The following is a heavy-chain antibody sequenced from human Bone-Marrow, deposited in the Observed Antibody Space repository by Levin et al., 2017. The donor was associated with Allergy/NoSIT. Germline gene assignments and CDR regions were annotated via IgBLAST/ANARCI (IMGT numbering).Heavy chain of an antibody. CDR1: GFTFSDYY. V-gene: IGHV3-11*01. CDR3: ATRLRYFDWLYRWRGSRTRDDAFDI. Sequence: GGSLRLSCAASGFTFSDYYMSWIRQAPGKGLEWVSYISSSGSTIYYADSVKGRFTITRDNAKNSLFLQMNSLRAEDTAVYYYATRLRYFDWLYRWRGSRTRDDAFDIWGQGTMVTVSS. J-gene: IGHJ3*02. CDR2: ISSSGSTI. D-gene: IGHD3-9*01.